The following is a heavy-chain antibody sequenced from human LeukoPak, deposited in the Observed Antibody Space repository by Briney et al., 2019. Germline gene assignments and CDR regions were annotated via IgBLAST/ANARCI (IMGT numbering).Heavy chain of an antibody. D-gene: IGHD3-10*01. CDR1: GFTFSSYG. Sequence: PGGSLRLSCAASGFTFSSYGMSWVRQAPGKGLEWVSAISGSGGSTYYADSVKGRFTISRDNSKNTLYLQMNSLRAEDTAVYYCAKCGDYYYYYMDVWGKGTTVTISS. CDR2: ISGSGGST. V-gene: IGHV3-23*01. CDR3: AKCGDYYYYYMDV. J-gene: IGHJ6*03.